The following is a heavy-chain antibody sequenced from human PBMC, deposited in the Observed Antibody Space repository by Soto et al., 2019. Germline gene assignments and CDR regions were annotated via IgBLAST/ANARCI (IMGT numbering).Heavy chain of an antibody. Sequence: EVQLVESGGGLVKPGGSLRLSCAASVFIFSSYSMNWVRQAPGKGVEWVSSISNSGSYIYYADSVRGRFIISRDNDKNSLYLQMDSLRAEDTSVYYCARGDCSGASCYYIVYFHMDVWGKGTTVTVSS. V-gene: IGHV3-21*01. CDR2: ISNSGSYI. CDR1: VFIFSSYS. D-gene: IGHD2-15*01. J-gene: IGHJ6*03. CDR3: ARGDCSGASCYYIVYFHMDV.